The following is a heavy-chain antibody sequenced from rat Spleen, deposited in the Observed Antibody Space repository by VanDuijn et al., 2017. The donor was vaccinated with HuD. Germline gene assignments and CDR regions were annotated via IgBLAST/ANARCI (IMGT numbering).Heavy chain of an antibody. D-gene: IGHD4-2*01. V-gene: IGHV5-27*01. CDR1: GFIFSNYY. CDR2: ISAGGDDT. Sequence: EVQLVESGGGLVQPGRSLKLSCAASGFIFSNYYMAWVRQAPTKGLEWVAYISAGGDDTYYRYSVKGRFTISRDNAQSSLYLQMDSLRSEDTATYYCTTVVGDSYWYFDFWGPGTMVTVSS. J-gene: IGHJ1*01. CDR3: TTVVGDSYWYFDF.